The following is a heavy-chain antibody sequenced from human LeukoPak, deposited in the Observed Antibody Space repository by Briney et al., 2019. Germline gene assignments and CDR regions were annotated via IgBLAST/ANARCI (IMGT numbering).Heavy chain of an antibody. CDR1: GGSFNPYS. Sequence: PSETLSLTCAVYGGSFNPYSWSWIRQPPGKGLERIGEINDSGSTNYNPSLKSRVTILRDTSKNQFSLNLRSVTAADTAMYYCARRVPYYGSVTPYYDYWGQGILVTVSS. D-gene: IGHD3-10*01. CDR3: ARRVPYYGSVTPYYDY. CDR2: INDSGST. J-gene: IGHJ4*02. V-gene: IGHV4-34*01.